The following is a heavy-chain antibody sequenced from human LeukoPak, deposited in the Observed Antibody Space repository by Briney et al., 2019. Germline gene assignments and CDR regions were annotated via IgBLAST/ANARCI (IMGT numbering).Heavy chain of an antibody. CDR3: ARFYGSGSLDAFDI. CDR2: IYYSGST. Sequence: SETLSLTCTVSGGSISSGGYYWSWIRQHPGKGLEWIGYIYYSGSTYYNPSLKSRVTISVDTSKNQFSLKLSSVTAADTAVYYCARFYGSGSLDAFDIWGQGTMVTVSS. V-gene: IGHV4-31*03. D-gene: IGHD3-10*01. J-gene: IGHJ3*02. CDR1: GGSISSGGYY.